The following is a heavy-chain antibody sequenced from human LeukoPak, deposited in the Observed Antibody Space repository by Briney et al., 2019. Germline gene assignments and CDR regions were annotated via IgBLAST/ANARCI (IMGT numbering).Heavy chain of an antibody. CDR3: ARENGGFVFDT. J-gene: IGHJ5*02. V-gene: IGHV1-69*05. Sequence: SVNVSCKASGGTFSSYAISWVRQAPGQGLEWMGWIIPIFCTANYAQKFQGRVTITTDESTNTAYMELSSLRSEDTSVYYCARENGGFVFDTWGQGTLVTVSS. CDR2: IIPIFCTA. CDR1: GGTFSSYA. D-gene: IGHD2-8*01.